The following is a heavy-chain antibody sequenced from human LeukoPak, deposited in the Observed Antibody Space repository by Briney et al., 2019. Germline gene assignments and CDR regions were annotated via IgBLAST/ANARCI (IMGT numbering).Heavy chain of an antibody. CDR3: ARAVSGSLYGDFDF. V-gene: IGHV1-18*01. D-gene: IGHD1-26*01. CDR2: ISAYNGNT. CDR1: GYSFTSYG. J-gene: IGHJ4*02. Sequence: EASVKVSCKASGYSFTSYGISWVRQAPGQGLEWMGWISAYNGNTNYAQKLQGRVTMTTDTSTSTAYMELRSLRSDDTAVYYCARAVSGSLYGDFDFWGQGTLVTVSA.